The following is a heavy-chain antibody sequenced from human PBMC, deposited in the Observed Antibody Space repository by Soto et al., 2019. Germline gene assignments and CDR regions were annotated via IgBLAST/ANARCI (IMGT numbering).Heavy chain of an antibody. V-gene: IGHV1-69*01. D-gene: IGHD6-19*01. Sequence: QVQLVQSGAEVKKPGSSVKVSCKASGGTFSSYAISWVRQAPGQGLEWMGGIIPIFGTANYAQKFQGRVTFAADESTSTVYMELSSLRSEDTAVYYCARGLVAVAGLDYWGQGTRVTVSS. CDR1: GGTFSSYA. CDR3: ARGLVAVAGLDY. J-gene: IGHJ4*02. CDR2: IIPIFGTA.